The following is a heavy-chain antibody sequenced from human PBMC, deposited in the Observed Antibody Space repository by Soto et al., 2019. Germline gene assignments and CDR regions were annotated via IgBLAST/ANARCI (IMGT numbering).Heavy chain of an antibody. J-gene: IGHJ4*02. V-gene: IGHV3-11*06. CDR3: ARRWQKGALDY. Sequence: QVQLVESGGGLVKPGGSLRLSCAASGFTFSDYYMSWIRQAPGKGLEWVSYISSSSSYTNYADSVKGRFTISRDNAKNSLYLQMNSLRAEDTAVYYCARRWQKGALDYRGQGTLVTVSS. CDR1: GFTFSDYY. CDR2: ISSSSSYT.